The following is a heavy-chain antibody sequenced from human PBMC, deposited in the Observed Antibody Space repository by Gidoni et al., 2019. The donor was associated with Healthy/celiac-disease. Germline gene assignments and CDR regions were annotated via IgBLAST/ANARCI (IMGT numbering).Heavy chain of an antibody. CDR1: GFTFSSYW. CDR2: IKQDGSEK. D-gene: IGHD3-3*01. J-gene: IGHJ4*02. Sequence: EVQLVESGGGLVQPGGSLRLSCAASGFTFSSYWMSWVRQAPGKGLEWVANIKQDGSEKYYVDSVKGRFTISRDNAKNSLYLQMNSLRAEDTAVYYCASEPFWSGYYDGDYWGQGTLVTVSS. CDR3: ASEPFWSGYYDGDY. V-gene: IGHV3-7*01.